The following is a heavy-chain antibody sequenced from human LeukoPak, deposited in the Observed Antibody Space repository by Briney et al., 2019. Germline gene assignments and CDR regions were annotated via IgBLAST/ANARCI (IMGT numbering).Heavy chain of an antibody. D-gene: IGHD1-26*01. CDR1: GGTFSSYA. V-gene: IGHV1-69*05. Sequence: ASVKVSCKASGGTFSSYAISWVRQAPGQGLEWMGGIIPIFGTANYAQKFQGRVTITTDESTSTAYMELSSLRSEDTAVYYCARGPPGILAFGYWGQGTLVTVSS. CDR3: ARGPPGILAFGY. CDR2: IIPIFGTA. J-gene: IGHJ4*02.